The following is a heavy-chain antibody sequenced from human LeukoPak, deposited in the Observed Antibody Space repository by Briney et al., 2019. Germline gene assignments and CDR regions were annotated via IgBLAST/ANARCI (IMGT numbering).Heavy chain of an antibody. Sequence: GGSLTHPCAASGFTFSSYAVSWVRQAPGKGLEWVSSISGSGDNTYYADSVKGRFTISRDNSKNTQYLQMNSLRADDTAVYYCAKEERAAAGSDFEYWGQGTLVTVSS. V-gene: IGHV3-23*01. CDR2: ISGSGDNT. CDR1: GFTFSSYA. D-gene: IGHD6-13*01. CDR3: AKEERAAAGSDFEY. J-gene: IGHJ4*02.